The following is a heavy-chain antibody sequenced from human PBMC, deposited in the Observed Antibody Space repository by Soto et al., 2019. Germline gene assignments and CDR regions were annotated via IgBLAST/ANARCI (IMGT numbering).Heavy chain of an antibody. Sequence: SETLSLTCTVSGGSISSSSYYWGWIRQPPGKGLEWIGSIYYSGSTYYNPSLKSRVTISVDTSKNQFSLKLSSVTAADTAVYYCARGVQQLVEDYYYYYYMDVSGKGTTVTVSS. D-gene: IGHD6-6*01. CDR1: GGSISSSSYY. CDR2: IYYSGST. J-gene: IGHJ6*03. V-gene: IGHV4-39*01. CDR3: ARGVQQLVEDYYYYYYMDV.